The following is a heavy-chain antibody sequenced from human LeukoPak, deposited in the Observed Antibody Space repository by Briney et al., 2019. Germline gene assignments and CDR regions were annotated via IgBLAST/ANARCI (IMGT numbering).Heavy chain of an antibody. CDR3: ASYSGSLLDY. J-gene: IGHJ4*02. Sequence: SETLSLTCTVSGGSISSYYWSWIRQPPGKGLEWIGYIYDSGSTNYNPSLKSRVTISVDTSKNQFSLKLSSVTAADTAVYYCASYSGSLLDYWGQGILVTVSS. CDR1: GGSISSYY. V-gene: IGHV4-59*01. D-gene: IGHD1-26*01. CDR2: IYDSGST.